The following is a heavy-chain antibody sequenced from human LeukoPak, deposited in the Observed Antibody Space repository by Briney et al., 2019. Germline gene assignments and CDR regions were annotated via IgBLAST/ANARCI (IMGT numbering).Heavy chain of an antibody. V-gene: IGHV3-33*01. J-gene: IGHJ6*02. CDR1: GFPFSSYG. Sequence: GGSLRLSCAASGFPFSSYGMHWVRQAPGKGLESVAVIWHDASNTYYVDSVKGRFTISRDNSKNTLYLQLNSLRAEDTAVYYSARAGPQGFGVDVWGQGTTAIVSS. CDR3: ARAGPQGFGVDV. CDR2: IWHDASNT.